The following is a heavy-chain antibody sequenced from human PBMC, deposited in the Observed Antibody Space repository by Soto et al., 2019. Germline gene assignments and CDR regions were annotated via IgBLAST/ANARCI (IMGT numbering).Heavy chain of an antibody. J-gene: IGHJ4*02. CDR1: GYSFTSYG. V-gene: IGHV1-3*01. CDR3: ARVKTGFGEIPFDY. CDR2: INVGSGDT. Sequence: QVQFVQSGTEVKKPGASVKVSCKASGYSFTSYGMNWVRQAPGQRLEWMGWINVGSGDTKYSQKFQDRVTITRDTSASTADTELSSLRSEDTAVYYCARVKTGFGEIPFDYWGQGTLVNVSS. D-gene: IGHD3-10*01.